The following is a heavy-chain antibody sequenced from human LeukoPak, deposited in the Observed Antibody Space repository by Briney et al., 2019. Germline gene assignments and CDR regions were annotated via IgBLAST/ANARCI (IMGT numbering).Heavy chain of an antibody. J-gene: IGHJ4*02. CDR2: IYYSGST. CDR1: GGSISSGDYY. Sequence: SQTLSLTCTVSGGSISSGDYYWSWIRQPPGKGLEWIGYIYYSGSTYYNPSLKSRVTISVDTSKNQFSLKLSPVTAADTAVYYCASSYYDFWSGYYPNSAIDYWGQGTLVTVSS. CDR3: ASSYYDFWSGYYPNSAIDY. D-gene: IGHD3-3*01. V-gene: IGHV4-30-4*01.